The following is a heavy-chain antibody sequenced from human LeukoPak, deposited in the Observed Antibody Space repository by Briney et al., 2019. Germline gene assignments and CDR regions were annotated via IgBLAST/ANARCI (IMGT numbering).Heavy chain of an antibody. Sequence: ASVKVSCKVSGYTLTELSMHWVRQAPGKGLEWMGGFDPEDGETIYAQKFQGRVTMTEDTSTDTAYMELSSLRSEDTAVYCCATGLAALNAFDIWGQGTMVTVSS. CDR2: FDPEDGET. CDR3: ATGLAALNAFDI. D-gene: IGHD2-15*01. CDR1: GYTLTELS. J-gene: IGHJ3*02. V-gene: IGHV1-24*01.